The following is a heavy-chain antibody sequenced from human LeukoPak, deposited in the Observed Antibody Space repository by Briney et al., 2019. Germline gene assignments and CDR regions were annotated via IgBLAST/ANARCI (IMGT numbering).Heavy chain of an antibody. Sequence: SETLSLTCTVSGDSISGYYWSWIRQPPGKGLEWIGYIYYSGSTNYNPSLKSRVTISVDTSKNQFSLKLSSVTAADTAVYYCARSMVRGVIGVWFDPWGQGTLVTVSS. J-gene: IGHJ5*02. CDR3: ARSMVRGVIGVWFDP. D-gene: IGHD3-10*01. CDR2: IYYSGST. CDR1: GDSISGYY. V-gene: IGHV4-59*08.